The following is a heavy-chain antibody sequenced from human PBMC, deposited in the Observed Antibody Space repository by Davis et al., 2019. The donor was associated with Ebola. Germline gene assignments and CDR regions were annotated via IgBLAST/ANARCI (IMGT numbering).Heavy chain of an antibody. CDR3: ARDLGYCTNGVCYTGFFGEYYYYYGMDV. CDR1: GFTFSSYA. D-gene: IGHD2-8*01. CDR2: ISYDGSNK. V-gene: IGHV3-30-3*01. J-gene: IGHJ6*02. Sequence: GESLKISCAASGFTFSSYAMHWVRQAPGKGLEWVAVISYDGSNKYYADSVKGRFTISRDNSKNTLYLQMNSLRAEDTAVYYCARDLGYCTNGVCYTGFFGEYYYYYGMDVWGQGTTVTVSS.